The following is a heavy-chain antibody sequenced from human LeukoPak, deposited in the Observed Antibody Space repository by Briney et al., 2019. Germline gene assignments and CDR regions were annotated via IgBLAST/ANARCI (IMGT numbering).Heavy chain of an antibody. Sequence: SETLSLTCAVSGASMSSGGYSWSWTRQPPGKGLEWIVYIYRGGSTSYNPSLKSRLTISVYLSKNQFSLKLSSVTAADTAVYYCGRGSVAGTGLFDHWGQGSLVTVSS. CDR2: IYRGGST. CDR3: GRGSVAGTGLFDH. V-gene: IGHV4-30-2*01. CDR1: GASMSSGGYS. D-gene: IGHD1-1*01. J-gene: IGHJ4*02.